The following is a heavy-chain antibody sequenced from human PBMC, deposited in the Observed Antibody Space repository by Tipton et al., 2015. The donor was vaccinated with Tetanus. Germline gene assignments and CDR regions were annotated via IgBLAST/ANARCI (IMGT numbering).Heavy chain of an antibody. J-gene: IGHJ6*02. CDR1: GYTFTSYD. CDR3: ARTLRGNTRVGFQYLSSYRMDV. Sequence: QSGPEVKKPGASVRVSCKASGYTFTSYDINWVRQATGQGLEWMGWMNPASGNTGYAQKFQGRVTMTRDTSMSTAFMEVTRLGSEGTAIYYCARTLRGNTRVGFQYLSSYRMDVWGQGTTVTVSS. CDR2: MNPASGNT. D-gene: IGHD3-16*01. V-gene: IGHV1-8*01.